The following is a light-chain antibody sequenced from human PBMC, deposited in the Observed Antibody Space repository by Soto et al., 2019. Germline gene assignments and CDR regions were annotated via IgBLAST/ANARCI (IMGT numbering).Light chain of an antibody. V-gene: IGLV1-44*01. CDR3: AAWDDSLNGPV. Sequence: QAVVTQPPSASGTPGQRVTTSCSGSSSNIGINTVNWYQQLPGTAPKLLIYSSNQRPSGVPDRFSGSKSGTSASLAISGLQSEDEADYYCAAWDDSLNGPVFGTGTKLTVL. J-gene: IGLJ1*01. CDR1: SSNIGINT. CDR2: SSN.